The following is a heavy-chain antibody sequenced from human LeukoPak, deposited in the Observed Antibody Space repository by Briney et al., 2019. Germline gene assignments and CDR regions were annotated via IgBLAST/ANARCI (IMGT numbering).Heavy chain of an antibody. CDR1: GGSISSSSYY. CDR3: ARRVSYGSGSYLSPFDY. D-gene: IGHD3-10*01. Sequence: SETLSLTCTVSGGSISSSSYYWGWIRQPPGKGLEWIGSIYYSGSTYYNPSLKSRVTISVYTSKTQFSLKLSSVTAADTAVYYCARRVSYGSGSYLSPFDYWGQGTLVTVSS. J-gene: IGHJ4*02. CDR2: IYYSGST. V-gene: IGHV4-39*07.